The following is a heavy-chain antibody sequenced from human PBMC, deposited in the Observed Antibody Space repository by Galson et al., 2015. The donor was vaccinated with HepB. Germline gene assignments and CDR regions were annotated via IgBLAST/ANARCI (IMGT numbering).Heavy chain of an antibody. D-gene: IGHD6-19*01. CDR2: IGTAGDP. CDR1: GFTFSSYD. J-gene: IGHJ2*01. Sequence: SLRLSCAASGFTFSSYDMHWVRQATGKGLEWVSAIGTAGDPYYPGSVKGRFTISRENAKNSLYLQMDSLRAGDTAVYYCARGSSGWYGWYFDLWGRGTLVTVSS. V-gene: IGHV3-13*05. CDR3: ARGSSGWYGWYFDL.